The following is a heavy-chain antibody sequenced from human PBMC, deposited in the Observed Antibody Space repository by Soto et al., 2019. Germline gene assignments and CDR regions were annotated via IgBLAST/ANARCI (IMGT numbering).Heavy chain of an antibody. J-gene: IGHJ6*02. Sequence: GGSLRLSCAASGFTFSSYAMHWVRQAPGKGLEWVAVISYDGSNKYYADSVKGRFTISRDNSKNTLYLQMNSLRAEDTAVYYCARSDIVGATRGTYGMDVWGQGTTVTVSS. V-gene: IGHV3-30-3*01. D-gene: IGHD1-26*01. CDR1: GFTFSSYA. CDR2: ISYDGSNK. CDR3: ARSDIVGATRGTYGMDV.